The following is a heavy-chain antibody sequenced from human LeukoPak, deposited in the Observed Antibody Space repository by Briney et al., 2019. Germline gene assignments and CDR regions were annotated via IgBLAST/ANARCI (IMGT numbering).Heavy chain of an antibody. CDR2: ISYDGSNK. CDR1: GFTFSSYG. V-gene: IGHV3-30*18. Sequence: SGGSLRLSCAASGFTFSSYGMHWVRQAPGKGLEWVAVISYDGSNKYYADSGKGRFTISRDNSKNTLYLQMNSLRAEDTAVYYCAKAKYSSGWDYYYYGMDVWGQGTTVTVSS. J-gene: IGHJ6*02. D-gene: IGHD6-19*01. CDR3: AKAKYSSGWDYYYYGMDV.